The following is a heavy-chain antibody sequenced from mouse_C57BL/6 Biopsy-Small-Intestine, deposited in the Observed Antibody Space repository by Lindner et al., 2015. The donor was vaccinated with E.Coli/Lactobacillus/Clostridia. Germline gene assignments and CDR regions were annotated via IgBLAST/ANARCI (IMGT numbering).Heavy chain of an antibody. CDR1: GFTFSDFG. J-gene: IGHJ4*01. Sequence: VQLQESGEGLVKPGGSLKLSCAASGFTFSDFGMHWVRQAPEKGLEWVAYVSSGSSTTYYADTVKGRFTISRDNAKNTLFLQMTSLRSEDTAMYYCARGTSGGMDYWGQGTSVTVSS. V-gene: IGHV5-17*01. CDR3: ARGTSGGMDY. D-gene: IGHD1-1*01. CDR2: VSSGSSTT.